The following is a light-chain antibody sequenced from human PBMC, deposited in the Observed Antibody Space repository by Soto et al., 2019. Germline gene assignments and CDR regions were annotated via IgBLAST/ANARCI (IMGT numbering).Light chain of an antibody. CDR2: GAS. CDR3: QQYSDLPLT. J-gene: IGKJ5*01. CDR1: QSVSSS. Sequence: ERVMTQSPATLSVSPGERATLSCRASQSVSSSLAWYQQKPGHAPRLLIYGASTRATGIPARFSGSGSGTEVTLTSSSLQSEDVAVYYCQQYSDLPLTFGQGTRLEIK. V-gene: IGKV3-15*01.